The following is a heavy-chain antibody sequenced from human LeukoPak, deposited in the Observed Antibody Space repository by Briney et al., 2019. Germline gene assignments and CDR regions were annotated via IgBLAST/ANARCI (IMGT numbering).Heavy chain of an antibody. D-gene: IGHD5-24*01. CDR1: GYTFTSYY. V-gene: IGHV1-46*01. Sequence: ASVKVSCKASGYTFTSYYMHWVRQAPGQGLEWMGIINPSGGSTSYAQKFQGRVTMAKNISISTAYMELSSLRSEDTAVYYCARGSRRDGYNTLVDSWGQGTLVTVSS. J-gene: IGHJ4*02. CDR3: ARGSRRDGYNTLVDS. CDR2: INPSGGST.